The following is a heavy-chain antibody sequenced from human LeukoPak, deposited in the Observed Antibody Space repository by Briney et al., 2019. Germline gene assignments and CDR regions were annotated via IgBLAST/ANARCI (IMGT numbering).Heavy chain of an antibody. CDR1: GFTFSSYA. CDR2: IRNNGGST. J-gene: IGHJ4*02. V-gene: IGHV3-64*01. D-gene: IGHD1-26*01. Sequence: GGSLRLSCAASGFTFSSYAMHWVRQAPGNGLEYVSAIRNNGGSTYYANSVKGRFTISRDNPKNTLYLQMGSLRAEDMAVYYCARGTVGADYWGQGTLVTVSS. CDR3: ARGTVGADY.